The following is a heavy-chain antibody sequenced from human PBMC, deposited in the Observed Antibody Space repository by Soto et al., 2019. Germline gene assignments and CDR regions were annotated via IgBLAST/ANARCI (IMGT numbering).Heavy chain of an antibody. D-gene: IGHD6-19*01. CDR1: GYSFTNYR. CDR2: IYPDVSDT. Sequence: GESLKISCKGSGYSFTNYRIGWVRQMPGKGLEWMGVIYPDVSDTTYSPSFEGQVTISADNSVTTAYLQWTSLKTSDTAMYYCARSRGYSSGWYRVDYWGQGTLVTVSS. CDR3: ARSRGYSSGWYRVDY. V-gene: IGHV5-51*01. J-gene: IGHJ4*02.